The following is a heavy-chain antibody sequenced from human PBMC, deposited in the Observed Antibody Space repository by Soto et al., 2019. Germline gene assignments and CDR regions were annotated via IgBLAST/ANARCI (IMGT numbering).Heavy chain of an antibody. CDR1: GGTFSIYA. Sequence: SVKVSCKASGGTFSIYAINWVRQAPGQGLEWMGGIIPIFGTANYAQKFQGRVTMTRDTSTSTVYMELSSLRSEDTAVYYCARDLDIVLVPAHWGQGTLVTVSS. D-gene: IGHD2-2*03. V-gene: IGHV1-69*05. J-gene: IGHJ4*02. CDR3: ARDLDIVLVPAH. CDR2: IIPIFGTA.